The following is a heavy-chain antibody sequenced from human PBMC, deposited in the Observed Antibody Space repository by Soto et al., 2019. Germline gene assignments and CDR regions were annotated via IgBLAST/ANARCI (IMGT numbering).Heavy chain of an antibody. CDR2: IKSKTDGGTT. Sequence: EVQLVESGGGLVQPGGSLRLSCAASGFTFSNAWMSWVRQAPGKGLEWVGRIKSKTDGGTTDYAAPVKGRFTISRDDSKNTLYLQMNSLKTEDTAVYYCTSLYSSSSQFDYWGQGTLVTVSS. CDR3: TSLYSSSSQFDY. J-gene: IGHJ4*02. CDR1: GFTFSNAW. V-gene: IGHV3-15*01. D-gene: IGHD6-6*01.